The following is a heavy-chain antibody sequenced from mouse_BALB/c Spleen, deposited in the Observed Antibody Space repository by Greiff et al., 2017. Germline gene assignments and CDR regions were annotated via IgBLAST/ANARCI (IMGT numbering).Heavy chain of an antibody. CDR1: GFTFSSYA. D-gene: IGHD1-2*01. J-gene: IGHJ1*01. V-gene: IGHV5-9-3*01. CDR3: ARVGTTATNWYFDV. Sequence: EVKLVESGGGLVKPGGSLKLSCAASGFTFSSYAMSWVRQTPEKRLEWVATISSGGSYTYYPDSVKGRFTISRDNAKNTLYLQMSSLRSEDTAMYYCARVGTTATNWYFDVWGAGTTVTVSS. CDR2: ISSGGSYT.